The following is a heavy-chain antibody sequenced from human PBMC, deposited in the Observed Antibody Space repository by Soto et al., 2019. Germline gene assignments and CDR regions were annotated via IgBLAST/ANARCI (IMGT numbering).Heavy chain of an antibody. CDR1: GYTFTGYY. Sequence: ASVKVSCKASGYTFTGYYMHWVRQAPGQGLEWMGWINPNSGGTNYAQKFQGWVTMTRDTSISTAYMELSRLRSDDTAVYYCASVKTIGSGGGTTTSFDYWGQGTLVTVSS. J-gene: IGHJ4*02. CDR2: INPNSGGT. CDR3: ASVKTIGSGGGTTTSFDY. D-gene: IGHD1-26*01. V-gene: IGHV1-2*04.